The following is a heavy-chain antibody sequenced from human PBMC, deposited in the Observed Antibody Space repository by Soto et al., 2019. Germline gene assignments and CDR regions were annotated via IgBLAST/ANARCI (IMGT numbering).Heavy chain of an antibody. D-gene: IGHD3-16*02. CDR3: ARDHPYSDNWAFDY. Sequence: PSETLSLTCAVSGGSINSSDWWNWVRQPPGKGLEWIGEISHNGKIIYNPSLKSQVTISIDKSKNQFSLKLYSVTAAETAVYYCARDHPYSDNWAFDYWGQGALVT. CDR2: ISHNGKI. CDR1: GGSINSSDW. V-gene: IGHV4-4*02. J-gene: IGHJ4*02.